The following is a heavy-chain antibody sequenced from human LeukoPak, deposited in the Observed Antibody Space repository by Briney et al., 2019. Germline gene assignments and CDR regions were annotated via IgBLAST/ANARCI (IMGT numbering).Heavy chain of an antibody. D-gene: IGHD2-2*01. CDR1: GFTFSSYG. Sequence: GGSLRLSCAASGFTFSSYGMHWVRQAPVKGLEWVAFIRYDETNKYYADSVKGRFTISRDNSNNTLYLQMNSLRTEDTAVYYCAKDRSTSLMDVWGKGTTVTVSS. CDR2: IRYDETNK. V-gene: IGHV3-30*02. CDR3: AKDRSTSLMDV. J-gene: IGHJ6*04.